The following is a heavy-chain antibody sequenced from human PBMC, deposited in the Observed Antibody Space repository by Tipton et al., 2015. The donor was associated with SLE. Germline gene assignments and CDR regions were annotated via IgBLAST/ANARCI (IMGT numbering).Heavy chain of an antibody. Sequence: TLSLTCAVYGGSFSGYYWSWIRQPPGKGLEWIGEINHSGSTNYNPSLKIRVTISVDTSKNQFSLKLSSVTAADTAVYYCARDHGGGAQDNWFDPWGQGTLVTVSS. V-gene: IGHV4-34*01. CDR3: ARDHGGGAQDNWFDP. D-gene: IGHD1-26*01. CDR2: INHSGST. J-gene: IGHJ5*02. CDR1: GGSFSGYY.